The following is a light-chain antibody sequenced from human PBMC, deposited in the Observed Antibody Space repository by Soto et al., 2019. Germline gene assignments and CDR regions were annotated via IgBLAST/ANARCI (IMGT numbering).Light chain of an antibody. Sequence: QSALAQPASVSGSPGQSITFSCTGSSSDVGTFNLVSWYQQHPGKAPKLIIYEVDKRPSGVSIRLSGSKSGNTASLTISGLQAEDEADYYCCSYATNRWVFGGGTKVTVL. CDR2: EVD. CDR3: CSYATNRWV. V-gene: IGLV2-23*02. J-gene: IGLJ3*02. CDR1: SSDVGTFNL.